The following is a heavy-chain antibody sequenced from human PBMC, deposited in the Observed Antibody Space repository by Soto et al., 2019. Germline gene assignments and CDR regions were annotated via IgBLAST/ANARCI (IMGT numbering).Heavy chain of an antibody. Sequence: PGGSLRLSCAASGFTFDDYAMHWVRQAPGKGLEWVSGISWNSGSIGYADSVKGRFTISRDNAKNSLYLQMNSLRAEDTALYYCAKGGIRMGRYFDWLPHYWGQGTLVTVSS. CDR3: AKGGIRMGRYFDWLPHY. V-gene: IGHV3-9*01. J-gene: IGHJ4*02. CDR1: GFTFDDYA. D-gene: IGHD3-9*01. CDR2: ISWNSGSI.